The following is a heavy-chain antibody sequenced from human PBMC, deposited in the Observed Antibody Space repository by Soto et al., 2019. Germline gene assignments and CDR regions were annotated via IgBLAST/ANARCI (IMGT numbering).Heavy chain of an antibody. D-gene: IGHD3-22*01. CDR3: ATHYYDSSGDFDY. CDR2: ISGSGAST. CDR1: GFTFSSYA. V-gene: IGHV3-23*01. J-gene: IGHJ4*02. Sequence: GGSLRLSCAASGFTFSSYAMSWVRQAPGKGLEWVSAISGSGASTYYADSVKGRFTISRDNSKNTLYLQMNSLRAEDTAVYYCATHYYDSSGDFDYWGQGTLVTVSS.